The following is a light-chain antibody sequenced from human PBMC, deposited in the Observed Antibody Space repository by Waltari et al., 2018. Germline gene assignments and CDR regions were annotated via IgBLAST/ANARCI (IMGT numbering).Light chain of an antibody. CDR2: RHN. V-gene: IGLV1-47*01. CDR1: SSNIGHNY. Sequence: QSALSQPPSASGTPGQRITISCSGSSSNIGHNYVYWYQQLPGPAPKLLIYRHNQRASGFPDRFSGSKSATSASLAISGLRSDDEATYYCAAWDDSISSPRVFGGGTKVTVL. CDR3: AAWDDSISSPRV. J-gene: IGLJ3*02.